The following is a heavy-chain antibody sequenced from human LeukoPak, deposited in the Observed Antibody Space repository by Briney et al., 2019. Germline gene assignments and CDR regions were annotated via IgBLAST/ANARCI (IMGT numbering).Heavy chain of an antibody. Sequence: SVKVSCKASGGSFSTSGFSWVRQAPGQGLKWMGGVIPIYGTPSYAQKFQGRATITTDESTSTAYMELSSLRSEDTAVYYCARDHWGIVENGYDYFYYDMDVWGQGTTVTVSS. CDR1: GGSFSTSG. V-gene: IGHV1-69*05. CDR3: ARDHWGIVENGYDYFYYDMDV. J-gene: IGHJ6*02. D-gene: IGHD7-27*01. CDR2: VIPIYGTP.